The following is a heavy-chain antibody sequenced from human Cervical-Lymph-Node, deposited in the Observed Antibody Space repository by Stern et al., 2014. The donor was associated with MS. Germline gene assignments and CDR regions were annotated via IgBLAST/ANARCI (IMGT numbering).Heavy chain of an antibody. Sequence: QVQLQESGPGLVKPSGTLSLTCAVSGGSVSSTNWWSWVRQSPGKGLEWIGKIYHRGASTSRPSLRIRVSISLDNSKNHLSLHLTSVTAADTAVYYCARERQQYCNSEGCSYWYFDLWGRGTLVTVSS. CDR3: ARERQQYCNSEGCSYWYFDL. D-gene: IGHD2/OR15-2a*01. J-gene: IGHJ2*01. CDR1: GGSVSSTNW. CDR2: IYHRGAS. V-gene: IGHV4-4*02.